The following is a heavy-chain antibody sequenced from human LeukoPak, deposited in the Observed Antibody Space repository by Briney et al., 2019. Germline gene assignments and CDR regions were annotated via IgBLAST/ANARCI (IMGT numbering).Heavy chain of an antibody. CDR3: ARVGEGELGNWFDP. D-gene: IGHD3-10*01. J-gene: IGHJ5*02. CDR1: GFTFNNYW. V-gene: IGHV3-7*01. CDR2: IKQDESEK. Sequence: GGSLRLSCAASGFTFNNYWMSWVRQAPGKGLEWVANIKQDESEKYYVDSVRGRFTISRDNVKNSMYLQMKSLRAEDTAVYYCARVGEGELGNWFDPWGQGTLVTVSS.